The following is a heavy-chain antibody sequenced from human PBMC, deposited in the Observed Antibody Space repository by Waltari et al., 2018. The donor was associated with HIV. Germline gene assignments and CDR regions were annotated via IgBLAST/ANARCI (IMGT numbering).Heavy chain of an antibody. Sequence: QLQLQESGPGLVKPSETLSLTCTVSGGSISSSSYYWGWIRQPPGKGLEWIGSIYYSGSTYYNPSLKSRITISVDTSKNQFSLKLSSVTAADTAVYYCARPPLAYGDYRGQGVGDYWGQGTLVTVSS. CDR2: IYYSGST. CDR1: GGSISSSSYY. V-gene: IGHV4-39*07. J-gene: IGHJ4*02. D-gene: IGHD4-17*01. CDR3: ARPPLAYGDYRGQGVGDY.